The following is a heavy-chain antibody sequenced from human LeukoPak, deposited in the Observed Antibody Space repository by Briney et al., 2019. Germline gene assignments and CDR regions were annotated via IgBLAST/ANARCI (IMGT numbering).Heavy chain of an antibody. CDR1: GYTFTDYY. D-gene: IGHD2-2*01. J-gene: IGHJ4*02. V-gene: IGHV1-2*04. Sequence: ASVKVSCKASGYTFTDYYMHWVRLAPGQGLERMEWINPNSGGTNYVQKFQGWVTMTRDTSINTAYMELSRLTSDDTAVYYCARANFLYCSSTSCLFDYWGQGTLVTVSS. CDR2: INPNSGGT. CDR3: ARANFLYCSSTSCLFDY.